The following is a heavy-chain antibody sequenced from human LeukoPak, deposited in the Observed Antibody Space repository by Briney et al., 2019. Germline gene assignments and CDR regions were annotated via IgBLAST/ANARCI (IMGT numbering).Heavy chain of an antibody. CDR3: ARDPTTVTKGFDV. V-gene: IGHV4-59*11. D-gene: IGHD4-17*01. CDR1: DDSFNSHY. CDR2: ISSIGST. J-gene: IGHJ5*02. Sequence: SETLSLTCSVSDDSFNSHYWTWIRHPPGKGLEWIGYISSIGSTNYNPSLKSRVTITVDTSKKQFSLKMTSVTAADTAVYYCARDPTTVTKGFDVWGQGTRVTVSS.